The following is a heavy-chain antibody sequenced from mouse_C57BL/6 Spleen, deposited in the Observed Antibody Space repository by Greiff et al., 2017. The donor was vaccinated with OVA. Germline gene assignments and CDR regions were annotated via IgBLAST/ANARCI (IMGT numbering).Heavy chain of an antibody. Sequence: VQGVESGAELARPGASVKLSCKASGYTFTSYGIIWVKQRTGQGLEWIGEIYPRSGNTYYNEKFKGKATLTADKSSSTAYMELRSLTSEDSAVYFCASITTVVGDYWGQGTTLTVSS. J-gene: IGHJ2*01. D-gene: IGHD1-1*01. V-gene: IGHV1-81*01. CDR1: GYTFTSYG. CDR2: IYPRSGNT. CDR3: ASITTVVGDY.